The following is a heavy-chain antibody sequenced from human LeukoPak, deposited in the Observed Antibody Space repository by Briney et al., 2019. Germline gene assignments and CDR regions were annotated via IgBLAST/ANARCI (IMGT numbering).Heavy chain of an antibody. CDR1: GFTFSSYS. D-gene: IGHD6-13*01. J-gene: IGHJ4*02. CDR2: ISSSSSYI. CDR3: AAGGSSSWYLDY. Sequence: PGGSLRLSCAASGFTFSSYSMNWVRQAPGKGLEWVSSISSSSSYIYYADSVKGRFTISRDNAKNSLYLQMNSLRAEDTAVYYCAAGGSSSWYLDYWGQGTLVTVSS. V-gene: IGHV3-21*01.